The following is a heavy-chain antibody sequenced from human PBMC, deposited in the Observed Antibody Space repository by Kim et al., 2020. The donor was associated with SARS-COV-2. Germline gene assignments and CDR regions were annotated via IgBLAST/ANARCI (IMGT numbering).Heavy chain of an antibody. CDR3: ASCTSCYPYYYGMDV. V-gene: IGHV1-69*04. J-gene: IGHJ6*02. D-gene: IGHD2-2*01. CDR1: GGTFSSYA. Sequence: SVKVSCKASGGTFSSYAISWVRQAPGQGLEWMGRIIPILGIANYAQKFQGRVTITADKSTSTAYMELSSLRSEDTAVYYCASCTSCYPYYYGMDVWGQGTTVTVSS. CDR2: IIPILGIA.